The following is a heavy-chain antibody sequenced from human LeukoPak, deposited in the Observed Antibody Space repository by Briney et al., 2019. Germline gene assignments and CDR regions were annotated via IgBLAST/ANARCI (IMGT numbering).Heavy chain of an antibody. CDR3: ARQLVGIYQLLY. CDR2: IYHSGST. J-gene: IGHJ4*02. V-gene: IGHV4-38-2*01. Sequence: TSSETLSLTCAVSGYSISSGYYWGWIRQPPGKGLEWIGSIYHSGSTYYNPSLKSRVTISVDTSKNQFSLKLSTVTAPDTAVYYCARQLVGIYQLLYWGQGTLVTVSS. D-gene: IGHD2-2*01. CDR1: GYSISSGYY.